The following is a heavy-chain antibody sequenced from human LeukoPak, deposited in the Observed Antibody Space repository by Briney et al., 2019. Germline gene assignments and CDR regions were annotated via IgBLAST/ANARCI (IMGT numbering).Heavy chain of an antibody. CDR1: GYTFTSHY. J-gene: IGHJ4*02. V-gene: IGHV1-46*01. CDR3: ARDKDLDRSGYYYFDY. Sequence: ASVKVSCKASGYTFTSHYMHWVRQAPGQGLEWMGIINPSGGSTSYAQKFQGRVTMTRDTSTSTVYMELSSLRSEDTAVYYCARDKDLDRSGYYYFDYWGQGTLVTVSS. CDR2: INPSGGST. D-gene: IGHD3-22*01.